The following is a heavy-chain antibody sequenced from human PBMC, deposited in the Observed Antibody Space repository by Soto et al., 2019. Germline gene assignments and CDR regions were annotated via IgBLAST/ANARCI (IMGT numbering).Heavy chain of an antibody. CDR1: GFTFRSYG. D-gene: IGHD3-3*01. Sequence: QVKLVESGGGVVQPERSRRLSCVTSGFTFRSYGMHWVRQSPDKGLEWVAVIKSDGTTADYIESVKGRFFISRDNSKKTVYLQMNNLRPEDTGIYYCAKPRSSLEWHPFDPWGQGTLVTVSS. CDR2: IKSDGTTA. J-gene: IGHJ5*02. CDR3: AKPRSSLEWHPFDP. V-gene: IGHV3-30-3*02.